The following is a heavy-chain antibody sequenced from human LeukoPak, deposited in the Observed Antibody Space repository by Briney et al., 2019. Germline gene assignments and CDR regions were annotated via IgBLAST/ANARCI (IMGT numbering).Heavy chain of an antibody. CDR3: ARATYYYDSSGYWYFDL. CDR2: IYTSGST. V-gene: IGHV4-61*02. J-gene: IGHJ2*01. CDR1: GGSISSGSYY. D-gene: IGHD3-22*01. Sequence: SETLSLTCTVAGGSISSGSYYWSWIRQPAGKGLEWIGRIYTSGSTNYNPSLKSRVTISVDTSKNQFSLKLSSVTAADTAVYYCARATYYYDSSGYWYFDLWGRGTLVTVSS.